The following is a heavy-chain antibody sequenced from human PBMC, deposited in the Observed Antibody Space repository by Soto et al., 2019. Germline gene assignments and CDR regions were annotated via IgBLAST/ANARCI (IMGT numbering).Heavy chain of an antibody. Sequence: SVKVSCKASGGTFSSYAISWVRQAPGQGLEWMGGIIPIFGTANYAQKFQGRVTITADESTSTAYMELSSLRSEDTAAYYCARVSYGDYINGPFDYWGQGTLVTVSP. V-gene: IGHV1-69*13. CDR1: GGTFSSYA. D-gene: IGHD4-17*01. J-gene: IGHJ4*02. CDR3: ARVSYGDYINGPFDY. CDR2: IIPIFGTA.